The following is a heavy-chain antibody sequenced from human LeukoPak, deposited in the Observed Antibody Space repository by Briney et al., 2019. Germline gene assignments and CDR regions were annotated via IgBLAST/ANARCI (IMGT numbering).Heavy chain of an antibody. D-gene: IGHD5-12*01. V-gene: IGHV5-51*01. CDR2: IYPGDSDT. CDR1: GYSFTSHW. CDR3: ARHNDGYSGYGGIDY. Sequence: GESLQISCKGSGYSFTSHWIGWGRQLPGKGLEWMGIIYPGDSDTRYSPSLQGQVTISADKSISTAYLQWSSLKASDTAMYYCARHNDGYSGYGGIDYWGQGTLVTVSS. J-gene: IGHJ4*02.